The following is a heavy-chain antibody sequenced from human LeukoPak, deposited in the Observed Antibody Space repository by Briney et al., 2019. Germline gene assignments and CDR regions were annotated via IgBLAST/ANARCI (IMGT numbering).Heavy chain of an antibody. CDR1: GGSISSYY. V-gene: IGHV4-59*01. J-gene: IGHJ3*02. D-gene: IGHD6-19*01. CDR3: ARDDTSSGWADAFDI. Sequence: SETLPLTCTVSGGSISSYYWSWIRQPPGKGLEWIGYIYYSGSTNYNPSLKSRVTISVDTSKNQFSLKLSSVTAADTAVYYCARDDTSSGWADAFDIWGQGTMVTVSS. CDR2: IYYSGST.